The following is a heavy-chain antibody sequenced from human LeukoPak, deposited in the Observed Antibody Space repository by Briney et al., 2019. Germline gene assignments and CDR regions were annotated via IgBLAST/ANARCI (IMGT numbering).Heavy chain of an antibody. CDR2: IYSGGST. CDR3: ARQGVTVVTSYYYYYMDV. Sequence: GRSLRLSFPAPGFTFSCNYMSWVRQPPGKGLEGVSVIYSGGSTYYADSVKGRFTTSRDNSKNTLYLQMNSLRAEDTAVYYCARQGVTVVTSYYYYYMDVWGKGTTVTVSS. D-gene: IGHD4-23*01. V-gene: IGHV3-53*01. CDR1: GFTFSCNY. J-gene: IGHJ6*03.